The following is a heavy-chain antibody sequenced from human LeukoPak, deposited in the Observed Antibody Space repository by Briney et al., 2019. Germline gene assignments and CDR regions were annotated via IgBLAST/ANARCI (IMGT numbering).Heavy chain of an antibody. CDR3: ASLQLLWFAGDY. J-gene: IGHJ4*02. D-gene: IGHD2-2*01. CDR1: GFTFSSYS. CDR2: ISSSSSYI. V-gene: IGHV3-21*01. Sequence: GGSLRLSCAASGFTFSSYSMNWVRQAPGKGLEWVSSISSSSSYIYYADSVKGRFTISRDNAKNSLYLQMNSLRAEDTAVYYCASLQLLWFAGDYWGQGTLVTVSS.